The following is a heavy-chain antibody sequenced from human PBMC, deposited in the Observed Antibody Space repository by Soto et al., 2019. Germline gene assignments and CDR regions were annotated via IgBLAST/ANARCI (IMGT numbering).Heavy chain of an antibody. CDR3: AREALLRLYYYYGMDV. J-gene: IGHJ6*02. V-gene: IGHV1-18*01. D-gene: IGHD1-26*01. Sequence: QVQLVQSGAEVKKPGASVKVSCKASGYTFTSYGISWVRQAPGQGLEWMGWISAYNGNTNYAQKLQGRVTMTTDTSTSTAYRELRGLRSDDTAVYYCAREALLRLYYYYGMDVWGQGTTVTVSS. CDR1: GYTFTSYG. CDR2: ISAYNGNT.